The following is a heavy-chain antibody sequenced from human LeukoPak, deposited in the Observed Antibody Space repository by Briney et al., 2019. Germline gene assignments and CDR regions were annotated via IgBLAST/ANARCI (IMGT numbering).Heavy chain of an antibody. V-gene: IGHV3-73*01. CDR3: TRHGGRDYYDSSEDAFDI. CDR1: GFTFSGSA. J-gene: IGHJ3*02. Sequence: PGGSLRLSCAASGFTFSGSAMHWVRQASGKGLEWVGRIRGKAHSYATAYAASVKGRFTISRDDSKNTAYLQMNSLKTEDTAVYYCTRHGGRDYYDSSEDAFDIWGQGTMVIVSS. CDR2: IRGKAHSYAT. D-gene: IGHD3-22*01.